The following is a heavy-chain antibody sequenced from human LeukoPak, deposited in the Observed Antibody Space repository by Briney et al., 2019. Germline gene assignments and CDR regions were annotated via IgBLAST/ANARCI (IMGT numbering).Heavy chain of an antibody. Sequence: PSETLSLTCTVSGASISSYYWSWIRQPPGKGLEWIGYIYYSGSTNYNPSLKSRVTISVDTSKNQFSLKLSSVTAADTAVYYCASAYYDSSGYYSPDAFDIWGQGTMVTVSS. CDR3: ASAYYDSSGYYSPDAFDI. CDR2: IYYSGST. D-gene: IGHD3-22*01. CDR1: GASISSYY. V-gene: IGHV4-59*08. J-gene: IGHJ3*02.